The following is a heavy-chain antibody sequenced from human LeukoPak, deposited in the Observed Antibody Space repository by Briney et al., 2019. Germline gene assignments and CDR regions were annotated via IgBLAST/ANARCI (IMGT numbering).Heavy chain of an antibody. CDR1: GFTFSDYY. CDR3: ARDHGGYWGFEF. J-gene: IGHJ4*02. Sequence: GGSLRLSCAASGFTFSDYYMSWIRQAPGKGLEWVSYISSGGSSIYYADSVRGRFTNSRDNAKNSLYLQMNSLRAEDTAVYYCARDHGGYWGFEFWGQGTLVTVSS. CDR2: ISSGGSSI. V-gene: IGHV3-11*04. D-gene: IGHD2-21*01.